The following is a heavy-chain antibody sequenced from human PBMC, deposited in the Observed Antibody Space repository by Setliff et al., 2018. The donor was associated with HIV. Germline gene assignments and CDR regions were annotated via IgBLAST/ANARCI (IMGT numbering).Heavy chain of an antibody. J-gene: IGHJ3*02. CDR2: IYNSGYT. CDR1: GGSISSGNYY. Sequence: SETLSLTCTVSGGSISSGNYYWGWIRQPPEKGLEWIGSIYNSGYTHYNPSLWSRVAISVDTSKNEFSLKLNSMTAADTAVYYCARLGYSGSLVGAFDIWGQGTMVTVSS. V-gene: IGHV4-39*07. D-gene: IGHD1-26*01. CDR3: ARLGYSGSLVGAFDI.